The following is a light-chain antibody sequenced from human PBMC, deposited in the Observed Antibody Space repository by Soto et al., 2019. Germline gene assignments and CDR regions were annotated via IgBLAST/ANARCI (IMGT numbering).Light chain of an antibody. CDR3: QQYHKWPPIT. V-gene: IGKV3-15*01. CDR1: QSVDGY. CDR2: GAS. J-gene: IGKJ5*01. Sequence: EVVMTQSPATLSVSLGESPTLSCRASQSVDGYLAWYQQKPGQAPRLLIYGASTRATGVTARFRGGGSGTEFTLTISSLQSEDSAVYYCQQYHKWPPITFGQGTRLEIK.